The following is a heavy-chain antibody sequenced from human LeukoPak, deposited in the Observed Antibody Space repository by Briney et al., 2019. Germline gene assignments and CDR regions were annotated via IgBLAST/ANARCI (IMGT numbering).Heavy chain of an antibody. J-gene: IGHJ3*02. D-gene: IGHD1-26*01. V-gene: IGHV4-34*01. CDR3: ARESGIVGAVDI. CDR2: INHSGST. CDR1: GGSFSGYY. Sequence: SETLSLTCAVYGGSFSGYYWSWIRQPPGKGLEWIGEINHSGSTNYNPSLKSRVTISVDTSKNQFSLKLSSVTAADTAVYYCARESGIVGAVDIWGQGTMVTVSS.